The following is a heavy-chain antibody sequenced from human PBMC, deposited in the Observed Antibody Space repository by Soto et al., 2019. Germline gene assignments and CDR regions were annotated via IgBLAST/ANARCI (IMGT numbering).Heavy chain of an antibody. CDR1: GGSISSYY. V-gene: IGHV4-59*01. Sequence: SETLSLTCTVSGGSISSYYWSWIRQPPGKGLEWIGYIYYSGSTNYNPSLKSRVTISVDTSKNQFSLKLSSVTAADTAVYYCARSVVVVAAGSDSWFDPWGQGTLVTVS. CDR2: IYYSGST. D-gene: IGHD2-15*01. J-gene: IGHJ5*02. CDR3: ARSVVVVAAGSDSWFDP.